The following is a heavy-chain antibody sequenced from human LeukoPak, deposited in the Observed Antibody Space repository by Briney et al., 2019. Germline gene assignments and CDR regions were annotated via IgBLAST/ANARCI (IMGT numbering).Heavy chain of an antibody. CDR2: ISGSGDST. V-gene: IGHV3-23*01. Sequence: GGSLRLSCAASGFTFSDYAMSWVRQAPGKGLEWVSHISGSGDSTYYADSVKGRFTISRDNSKNALYLQMNSLRAEDTAVYYCAKADERYYFDYWGQGTLVTVSS. D-gene: IGHD5-24*01. CDR1: GFTFSDYA. J-gene: IGHJ4*02. CDR3: AKADERYYFDY.